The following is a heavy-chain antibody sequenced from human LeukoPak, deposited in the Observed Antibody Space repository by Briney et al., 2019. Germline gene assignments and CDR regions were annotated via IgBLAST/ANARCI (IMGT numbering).Heavy chain of an antibody. CDR2: IFPFDSDT. CDR1: GDTFATYW. D-gene: IGHD2-15*01. V-gene: IGHV5-51*01. CDR3: ARHRLEVDFFDY. Sequence: PGESLKISCQGSGDTFATYWIAWVRQMPGKGLELMGSIFPFDSDTRYSPSSQGQVTFSADKSINTAFLQWSSLRASDTAMYYCARHRLEVDFFDYWGQGTVVIVSS. J-gene: IGHJ4*02.